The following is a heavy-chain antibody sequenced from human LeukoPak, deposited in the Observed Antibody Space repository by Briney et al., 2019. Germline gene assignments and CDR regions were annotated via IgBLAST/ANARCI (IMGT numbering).Heavy chain of an antibody. D-gene: IGHD1-26*01. V-gene: IGHV3-15*01. Sequence: GGSLRLSCAASGFNFNYVWMNWVRQAPGKGLEWVGRVKTYIDGESTDYAAPVKGRFTISRDDSKTTLYLQMNSLRTEDSAVYYCTTERNWELLRPYGMDIWGQGTTVTVS. CDR1: GFNFNYVW. J-gene: IGHJ6*02. CDR3: TTERNWELLRPYGMDI. CDR2: VKTYIDGEST.